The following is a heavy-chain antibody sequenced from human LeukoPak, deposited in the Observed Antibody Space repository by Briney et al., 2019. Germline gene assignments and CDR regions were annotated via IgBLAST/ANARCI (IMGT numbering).Heavy chain of an antibody. CDR1: GYFVSSGYY. V-gene: IGHV4-38-2*01. CDR3: ASRTTVTNALSFDY. Sequence: SETLSLTCGVSGYFVSSGYYWGWIRQPPGKGLEWIGNIYNTGSTYYNPSLKSRVTISVDTSNNQFFLKLSSVTSADTAVYYCASRTTVTNALSFDYWGQGSLVIVSS. D-gene: IGHD4-11*01. J-gene: IGHJ4*02. CDR2: IYNTGST.